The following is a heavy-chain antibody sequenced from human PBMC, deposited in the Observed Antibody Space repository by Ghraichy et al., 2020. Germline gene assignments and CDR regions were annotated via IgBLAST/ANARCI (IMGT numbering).Heavy chain of an antibody. CDR2: ISGSGGGT. J-gene: IGHJ4*02. D-gene: IGHD3-10*01. CDR3: AKDSSEGSGSYAGYYFDY. Sequence: GGSLRLSCAASGFTFSSYAMSWVRQAPGKGLEWVSAISGSGGGTFYADSVKGRFTISRGNSKNTLYLQMNSLRAEDTAVYYCAKDSSEGSGSYAGYYFDYWGQGTLVTVSS. V-gene: IGHV3-23*01. CDR1: GFTFSSYA.